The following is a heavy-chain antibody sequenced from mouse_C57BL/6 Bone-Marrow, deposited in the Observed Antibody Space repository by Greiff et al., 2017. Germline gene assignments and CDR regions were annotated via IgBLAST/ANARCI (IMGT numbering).Heavy chain of an antibody. CDR2: ISNLAYSI. V-gene: IGHV5-15*04. D-gene: IGHD6-1*01. J-gene: IGHJ1*03. CDR1: GFTFSDYG. Sequence: EVQLVESGGGLVQPGGSLKLSCAASGFTFSDYGMAWVRQAPRKGPEWVAFISNLAYSIYYADTVTGRFTISRENAKNTLYLEMSSLRSEDTAMYYCARRRQKYFDVWGTGTTVTVSS. CDR3: ARRRQKYFDV.